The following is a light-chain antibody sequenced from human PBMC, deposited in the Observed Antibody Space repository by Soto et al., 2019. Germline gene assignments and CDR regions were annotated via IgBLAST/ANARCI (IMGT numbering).Light chain of an antibody. CDR2: DAS. Sequence: EFVLTQSPGTLSLSPVERATLSCMASQTVRNNYLAWYQQKPGQAPRLLIYDASNRATGIPARFSGSGSGTDFTLTISSLEPEDFAVYYCQQRSNWPLTFGGGTKVDI. CDR1: QTVRNNY. V-gene: IGKV3-11*01. J-gene: IGKJ4*01. CDR3: QQRSNWPLT.